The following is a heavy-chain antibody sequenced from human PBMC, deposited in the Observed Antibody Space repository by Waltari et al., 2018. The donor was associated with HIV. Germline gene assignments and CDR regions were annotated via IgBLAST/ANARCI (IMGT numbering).Heavy chain of an antibody. CDR2: ISAYNGNT. J-gene: IGHJ5*02. CDR1: GYTFTSYG. Sequence: QVQLVQSGAEVKKPGASVKVSCKASGYTFTSYGISWVRQAPGQGLEWMGWISAYNGNTNCGQKVQGRVTMTTDTSTRTAYMELRSLRSDDTAVYYCARDKVTAVAGTGFDPWRQGTLVTVSS. D-gene: IGHD6-19*01. CDR3: ARDKVTAVAGTGFDP. V-gene: IGHV1-18*01.